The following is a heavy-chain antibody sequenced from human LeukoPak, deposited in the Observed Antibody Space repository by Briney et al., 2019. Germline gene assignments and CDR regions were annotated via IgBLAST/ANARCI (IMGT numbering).Heavy chain of an antibody. Sequence: SETLSLTCTVSGGSISSTSYYWVWIRQPPGKGLEWIASIYYSGSTYSNPSLRSRVTISLDTSKNQFSLKLSSVTAADTALYYCARDRLSQGAFDIWGQGTMVTVSS. D-gene: IGHD3-3*02. CDR3: ARDRLSQGAFDI. CDR1: GGSISSTSYY. V-gene: IGHV4-39*07. J-gene: IGHJ3*02. CDR2: IYYSGST.